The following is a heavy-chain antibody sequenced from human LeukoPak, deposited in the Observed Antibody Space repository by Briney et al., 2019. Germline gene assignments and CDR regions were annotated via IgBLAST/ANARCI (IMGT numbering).Heavy chain of an antibody. V-gene: IGHV3-66*02. CDR2: IYSGGST. CDR3: ARDAHDYGGNSVGFFDP. Sequence: GGSLRLSCAASGFTVSSNYMSGGRQAPGKGLEWVSVIYSGGSTYYADSVKGRFTISRDNSKNTLYLQMNSLRAEDTAVYYCARDAHDYGGNSVGFFDPWGQGTLVTVSS. D-gene: IGHD4-23*01. CDR1: GFTVSSNY. J-gene: IGHJ5*02.